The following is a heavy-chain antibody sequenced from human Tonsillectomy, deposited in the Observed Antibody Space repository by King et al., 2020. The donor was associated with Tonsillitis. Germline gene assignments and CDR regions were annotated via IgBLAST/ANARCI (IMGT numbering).Heavy chain of an antibody. J-gene: IGHJ4*02. Sequence: QLVQSGAEVKKPGASVKVSCKASGYTFTSYYMHWVRQAPGQGLEWMGIINPSGGSTSYAQKFQGRVTMTRDTSTSTVYMELSSLRSEDTAVYYCARDFATVTTRDLAFDYWGQGTLVTVSS. D-gene: IGHD4-17*01. CDR1: GYTFTSYY. V-gene: IGHV1-46*01. CDR2: INPSGGST. CDR3: ARDFATVTTRDLAFDY.